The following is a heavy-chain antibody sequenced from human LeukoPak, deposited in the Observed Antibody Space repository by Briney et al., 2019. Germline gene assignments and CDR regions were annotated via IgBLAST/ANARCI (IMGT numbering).Heavy chain of an antibody. Sequence: GASVKVSCKASGYTFTGYYMHWVRQAPGQGLEWMGWINPNSGGTNYAQKFQGWVTMTRDTSISTAYMELSRLRSDDTAVYYCARARGVRGVTSYFDYWGQGTLVTVSP. D-gene: IGHD3-10*01. V-gene: IGHV1-2*04. CDR3: ARARGVRGVTSYFDY. CDR2: INPNSGGT. CDR1: GYTFTGYY. J-gene: IGHJ4*02.